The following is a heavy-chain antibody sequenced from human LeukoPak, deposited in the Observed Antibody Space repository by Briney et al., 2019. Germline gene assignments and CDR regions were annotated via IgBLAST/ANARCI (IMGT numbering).Heavy chain of an antibody. Sequence: PGGSLRLSCAASGFTFSSYSMNWVRQAPGKGLEWVSYISSSSSTIYYADSVKGRFTISRDNAKNSLYLQMNSLRAEDTAVYYCAREYDDALTGNLDYWGQGTLVTVSS. CDR1: GFTFSSYS. CDR2: ISSSSSTI. J-gene: IGHJ4*02. D-gene: IGHD3-9*01. CDR3: AREYDDALTGNLDY. V-gene: IGHV3-48*04.